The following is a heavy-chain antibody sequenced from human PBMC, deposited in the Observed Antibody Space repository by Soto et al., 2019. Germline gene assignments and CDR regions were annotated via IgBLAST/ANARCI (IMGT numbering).Heavy chain of an antibody. CDR1: GFTFSSYA. CDR2: ISGSGGST. J-gene: IGHJ3*02. Sequence: GGSLRLSCAASGFTFSSYAMSWVRQAPGKGLEWVSAISGSGGSTYYADSVKGRFTISRDNSKNTLYLQMNSLRAEDTPVYYCAKDSTTGTTSHDAFDIWGQGTMVTVSS. V-gene: IGHV3-23*01. D-gene: IGHD1-1*01. CDR3: AKDSTTGTTSHDAFDI.